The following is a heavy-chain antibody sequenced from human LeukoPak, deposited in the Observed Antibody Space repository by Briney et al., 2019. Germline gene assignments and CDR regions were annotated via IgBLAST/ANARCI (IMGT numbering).Heavy chain of an antibody. Sequence: KTSETLSLTCAVSGGSISSSNWWSWVRQPPGKGLEWIGEIYHSGSTNYNPSLKSRVTISVDTSKNQFSLKLSSVTAADTAVYYCARGSNRRSLGYWGQGTLVTVSS. V-gene: IGHV4-4*02. CDR2: IYHSGST. CDR1: GGSISSSNW. CDR3: ARGSNRRSLGY. J-gene: IGHJ4*01. D-gene: IGHD6-6*01.